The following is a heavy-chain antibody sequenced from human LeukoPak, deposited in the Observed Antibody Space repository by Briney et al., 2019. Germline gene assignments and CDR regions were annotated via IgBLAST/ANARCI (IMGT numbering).Heavy chain of an antibody. CDR2: IIPIFGTA. CDR3: ARGPYGSGSYYLCGMDV. J-gene: IGHJ6*02. Sequence: SVKVSCKASGGTFSSYAISWVRQAPGQGLEWMGGIIPIFGTANYAQKFQGRVTITADESTSTAYMELSSLRSEDTAVYYCARGPYGSGSYYLCGMDVWGQGTTVTVSS. D-gene: IGHD3-10*01. V-gene: IGHV1-69*13. CDR1: GGTFSSYA.